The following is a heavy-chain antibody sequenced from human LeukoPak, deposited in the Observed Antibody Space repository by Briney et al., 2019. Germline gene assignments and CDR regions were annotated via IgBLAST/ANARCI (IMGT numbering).Heavy chain of an antibody. CDR3: ARIMIKFGGVIAFDY. CDR2: INPNNGGT. J-gene: IGHJ4*02. V-gene: IGHV1-2*02. CDR1: GYTFSDYY. Sequence: GASVKVSCKASGYTFSDYYMHWMRQAPGQGLEWMGWINPNNGGTNYALQFQGRVTLTRDTSISTAYMELSRLRSDDTAVYYCARIMIKFGGVIAFDYWGQGTLVTVSS. D-gene: IGHD3-16*02.